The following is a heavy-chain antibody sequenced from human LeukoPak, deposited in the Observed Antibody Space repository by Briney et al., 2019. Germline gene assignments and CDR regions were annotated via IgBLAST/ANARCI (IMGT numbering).Heavy chain of an antibody. V-gene: IGHV4-4*02. Sequence: PSGTLSLTCAVSGDSMISTNWWSWVRPPPGKGLELIGEIYHTGSTNYNPSLQSRVTISIDKSKNQFSLRLSSVTAADTAFYYCARRGGFFDFWGQGTLVTVSS. CDR3: ARRGGFFDF. D-gene: IGHD3-16*01. CDR1: GDSMISTNW. CDR2: IYHTGST. J-gene: IGHJ4*02.